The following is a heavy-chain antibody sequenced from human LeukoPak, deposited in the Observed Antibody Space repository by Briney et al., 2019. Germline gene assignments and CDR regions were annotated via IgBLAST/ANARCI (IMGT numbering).Heavy chain of an antibody. D-gene: IGHD2-21*02. CDR1: GGSISSSSYY. Sequence: SETLSLTCTVSGGSISSSSYYWGWIRQPPGKGGEWIGSIYYSGSTYYNPSRKRRVTITVDTSKNQFSLKLSPVTAADTTVYYCARSHIVAVTGFAFAIWGQGTLVTVSS. V-gene: IGHV4-39*01. CDR2: IYYSGST. CDR3: ARSHIVAVTGFAFAI. J-gene: IGHJ3*02.